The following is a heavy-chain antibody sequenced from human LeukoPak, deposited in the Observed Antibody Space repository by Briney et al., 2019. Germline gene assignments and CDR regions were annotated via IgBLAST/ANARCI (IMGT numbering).Heavy chain of an antibody. J-gene: IGHJ4*02. D-gene: IGHD3-3*01. CDR1: GYTLTELS. V-gene: IGHV1-24*01. Sequence: ASVKVSCKVSGYTLTELSMHWVRQAPGKGLEWMGGFDPEDGETIYAQKFQGRVTMTEDTSTDTAYMELSSLRSEDTAVYYCVVNYDFWSGYSFYYWGQGTLVTVSS. CDR2: FDPEDGET. CDR3: VVNYDFWSGYSFYY.